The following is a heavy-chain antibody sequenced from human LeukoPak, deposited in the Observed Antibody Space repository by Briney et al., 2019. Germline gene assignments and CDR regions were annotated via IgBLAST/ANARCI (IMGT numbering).Heavy chain of an antibody. Sequence: TSETLSLTCTVSGGSISSGGYYWSWIRQHPGKGLEWIGYIYYSGSTYYNPSLKGRVTISVDTSKNQFSLKLSSVTAADTAVYYCARALITMIVVGTFDPWGQGTLVTVSS. CDR3: ARALITMIVVGTFDP. V-gene: IGHV4-31*03. CDR2: IYYSGST. J-gene: IGHJ5*02. CDR1: GGSISSGGYY. D-gene: IGHD3-22*01.